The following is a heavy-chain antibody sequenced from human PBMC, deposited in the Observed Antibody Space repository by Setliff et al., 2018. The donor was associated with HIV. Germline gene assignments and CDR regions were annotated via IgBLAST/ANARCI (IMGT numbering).Heavy chain of an antibody. CDR2: IYYSGST. J-gene: IGHJ4*02. V-gene: IGHV4-39*07. CDR3: ARGIYSYYDSTGYSWYFDY. CDR1: GGSISSSSYY. D-gene: IGHD3-22*01. Sequence: SETLSLTCTVSGGSISSSSYYWGWIRQPPGKGLEWIGTIYYSGSTYYNPSLKSRVTMSVDTSKNQFSLKLRSVTAADTAVYYCARGIYSYYDSTGYSWYFDYGGQGTLVTVST.